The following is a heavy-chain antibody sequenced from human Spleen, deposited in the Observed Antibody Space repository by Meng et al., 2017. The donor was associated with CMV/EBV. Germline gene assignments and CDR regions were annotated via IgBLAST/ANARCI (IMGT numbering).Heavy chain of an antibody. Sequence: ASVKVSCKASGYTFTNYDINWVRQAAGQGLEWMGWMNPNSGNTGYAQKFQGRVTMTRNTPISTAYMELSSLRSEDTAVYYCARVDVETSIPAGYYSMDVWGQGTTVTVSS. J-gene: IGHJ6*02. D-gene: IGHD2-2*02. CDR3: ARVDVETSIPAGYYSMDV. CDR2: MNPNSGNT. V-gene: IGHV1-8*01. CDR1: GYTFTNYD.